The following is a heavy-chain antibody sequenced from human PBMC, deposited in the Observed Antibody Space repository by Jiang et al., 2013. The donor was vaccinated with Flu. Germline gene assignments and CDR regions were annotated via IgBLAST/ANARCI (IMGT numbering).Heavy chain of an antibody. CDR2: TWYDGSNK. D-gene: IGHD3-10*01. V-gene: IGHV3-33*01. CDR3: ARGGPQGNYYMDV. Sequence: GVVQPGRSLRLSCAASGFTFSSYGMHWVRQAPGKGLEWVAVTWYDGSNKYYADSVKGRFTISRDNSKNTLYLQMNSLRAEDTAVYYCARGGPQGNYYMDVWGKGTTVTVSS. CDR1: GFTFSSYG. J-gene: IGHJ6*03.